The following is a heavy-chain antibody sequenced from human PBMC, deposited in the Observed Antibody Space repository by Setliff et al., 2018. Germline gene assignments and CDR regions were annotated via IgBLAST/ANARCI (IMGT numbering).Heavy chain of an antibody. D-gene: IGHD2-2*01. CDR2: ISAHSGNA. CDR3: SRLVRYCTTTSCQRLSGDEY. Sequence: ASVKVSCKPSGYTFTDYGIAWVRQAPGQGLEWMGWISAHSGNAYYTPKLHGRATMTTDTSTGTAYLELRSLRSDDTAVYYCSRLVRYCTTTSCQRLSGDEYWGQGTLVTVSS. J-gene: IGHJ4*02. CDR1: GYTFTDYG. V-gene: IGHV1-18*01.